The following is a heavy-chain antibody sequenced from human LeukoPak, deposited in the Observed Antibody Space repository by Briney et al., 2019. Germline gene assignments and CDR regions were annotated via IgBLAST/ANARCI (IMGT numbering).Heavy chain of an antibody. J-gene: IGHJ4*02. CDR3: ARGEGVPAAKFDY. D-gene: IGHD2-2*01. V-gene: IGHV3-30-3*01. CDR2: ISYDGSNK. CDR1: GFTFSSYA. Sequence: GGSLRLSCAASGFTFSSYAMRWVRQAPGKGLEWVAVISYDGSNKYYADSVKGRFTISRDNSKNTLYLQMNSLRAEDTAVYYCARGEGVPAAKFDYWGQGTLVTVSS.